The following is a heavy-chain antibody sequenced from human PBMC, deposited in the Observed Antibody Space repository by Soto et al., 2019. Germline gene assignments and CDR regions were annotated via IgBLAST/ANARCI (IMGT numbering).Heavy chain of an antibody. D-gene: IGHD3-10*01. CDR1: GFTFSSYS. CDR3: ARDRAERSRGVRAGSSQIY. Sequence: LRLSCAASGFTFSSYSMNWVRQAPGKGLEWFSYISSSSSTIYYADSVKGRFTISRDNAKNSLYLQMNSLRDEDTAVYYCARDRAERSRGVRAGSSQIYWGQGTLVTVSS. J-gene: IGHJ4*02. CDR2: ISSSSSTI. V-gene: IGHV3-48*02.